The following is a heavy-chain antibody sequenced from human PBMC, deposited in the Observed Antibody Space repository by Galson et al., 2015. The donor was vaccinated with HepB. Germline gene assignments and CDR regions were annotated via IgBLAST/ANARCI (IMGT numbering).Heavy chain of an antibody. CDR2: ISNDGKNT. J-gene: IGHJ5*02. CDR1: GFTFSTYA. V-gene: IGHV3-30*04. CDR3: ARGSLQLLPGDWFDP. D-gene: IGHD2-15*01. Sequence: SLRLSCAASGFTFSTYAMHWVRQAPGKGLEWMVVISNDGKNTYYAESVKGRFTISRDNSKNTLYLQMNSLRAEDTAVYYCARGSLQLLPGDWFDPWGQGTLVTVSS.